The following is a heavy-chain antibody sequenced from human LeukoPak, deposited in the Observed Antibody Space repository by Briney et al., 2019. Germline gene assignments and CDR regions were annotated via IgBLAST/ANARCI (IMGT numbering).Heavy chain of an antibody. V-gene: IGHV3-21*04. CDR2: ISSSSSYI. J-gene: IGHJ4*02. D-gene: IGHD3-10*01. CDR1: GFTFSSYS. CDR3: AKAAYGSKSYYDPFDY. Sequence: PGGSLRLSCAASGFTFSSYSINWVRQAPGKGLEWVSSISSSSSYIYYADSVKGRFTISRDNAKNSLYLQMNSLRAEDTAVYYCAKAAYGSKSYYDPFDYWGQGTLVTVSS.